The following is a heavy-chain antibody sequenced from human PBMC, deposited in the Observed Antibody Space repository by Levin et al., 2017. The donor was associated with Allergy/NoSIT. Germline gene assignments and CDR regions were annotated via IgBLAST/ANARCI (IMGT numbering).Heavy chain of an antibody. CDR3: ARANFEDWNDSYYFDY. V-gene: IGHV3-30-3*01. CDR1: GFTFSSYA. J-gene: IGHJ4*02. D-gene: IGHD1-1*01. CDR2: ISYDGSNK. Sequence: GGSLRLSCAASGFTFSSYAMHWVRQAPGKGLEWVAVISYDGSNKYYADSVKGRFTISRDNSKNTLYLQMNSLRAEDTAVYYCARANFEDWNDSYYFDYWGQGTLVTVSS.